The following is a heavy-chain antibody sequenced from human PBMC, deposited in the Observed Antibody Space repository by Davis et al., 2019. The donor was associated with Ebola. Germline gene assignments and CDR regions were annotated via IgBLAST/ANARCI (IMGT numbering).Heavy chain of an antibody. J-gene: IGHJ6*03. CDR2: IYTSGST. Sequence: TLSLTCTVSGGSISSGSYYWSWIRQPAGKGLEWIGHIYTSGSTNYNPYLKSRVTISVDRSKNQFSLRLSSVSAADTAVYYCARLGYSSSFMDVWGTGTTVIVSS. CDR3: ARLGYSSSFMDV. V-gene: IGHV4-61*09. CDR1: GGSISSGSYY. D-gene: IGHD6-19*01.